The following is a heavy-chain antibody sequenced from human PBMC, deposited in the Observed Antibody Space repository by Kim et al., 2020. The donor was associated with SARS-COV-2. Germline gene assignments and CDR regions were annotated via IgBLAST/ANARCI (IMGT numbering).Heavy chain of an antibody. D-gene: IGHD6-19*01. CDR2: TYYTSKWYN. CDR1: GDSVSSNNAA. J-gene: IGHJ3*02. V-gene: IGHV6-1*01. Sequence: SQTLSLTCAISGDSVSSNNAAWNWVRQSPSRGLEWLGRTYYTSKWYNDYAVSVKSRMTINPDTSKNQFSLQLHSVTPDDTAVYYCAREQWLEFDAFDIGGQGTMVTVSS. CDR3: AREQWLEFDAFDI.